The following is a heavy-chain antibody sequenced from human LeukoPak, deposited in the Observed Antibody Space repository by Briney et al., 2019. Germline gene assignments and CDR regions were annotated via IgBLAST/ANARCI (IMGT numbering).Heavy chain of an antibody. Sequence: GGSLKLSCAASGFTFSGSAMHWDRQAPGKGLEWASSIASGGGSIFYADAVKGRITISRDNAQNSLHLQLSSLRADDTAVYYCARLAGSRPPWYLDLWGRGTLVTVSS. J-gene: IGHJ2*01. CDR3: ARLAGSRPPWYLDL. D-gene: IGHD6-19*01. V-gene: IGHV3-21*04. CDR2: IASGGGSI. CDR1: GFTFSGSA.